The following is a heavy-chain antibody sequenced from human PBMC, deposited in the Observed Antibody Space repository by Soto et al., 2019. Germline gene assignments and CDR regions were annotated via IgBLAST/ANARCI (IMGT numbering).Heavy chain of an antibody. V-gene: IGHV4-4*02. CDR2: SYHSGST. CDR3: ARDHYDSLTGSSAFDI. D-gene: IGHD3-9*01. Sequence: QVQLQESGPGLVKPSGTLSLTCAVSSGSISSSNWWSWVRQPPGKGLEWIGESYHSGSTNYNPSLKMRATISVDKSKIRFSLKLSSVTAADTTVYYCARDHYDSLTGSSAFDIWGQGTMVTVSS. J-gene: IGHJ3*02. CDR1: SGSISSSNW.